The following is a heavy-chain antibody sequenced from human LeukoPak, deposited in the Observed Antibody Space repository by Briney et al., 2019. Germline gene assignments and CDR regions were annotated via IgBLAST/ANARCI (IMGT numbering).Heavy chain of an antibody. D-gene: IGHD6-19*01. V-gene: IGHV4-39*07. CDR1: GGSVSSGSYY. CDR2: INHSGST. J-gene: IGHJ4*02. CDR3: ARDSDSSGWYFDY. Sequence: PSETLSLTCTVSGGSVSSGSYYWSWIRQPPGKGLEWIGEINHSGSTNYNPSLKSRVTISVDTSKNQFSLKLSSVTAADTAVYYCARDSDSSGWYFDYWGQGTLVTVSS.